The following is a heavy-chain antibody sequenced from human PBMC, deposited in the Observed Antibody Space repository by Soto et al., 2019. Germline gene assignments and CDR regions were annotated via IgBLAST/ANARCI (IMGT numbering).Heavy chain of an antibody. Sequence: TGGSLRLSCAASGFTFSSYEMNWVRQAPGKGLEWVSYISSSGSTIYYADSVKGRFTISRDNAKNSLYLQMNSLRAEDTAVYYCARDIVVVVAASYYYYYGMDVWGQGTTVTVSS. J-gene: IGHJ6*02. CDR2: ISSSGSTI. D-gene: IGHD2-15*01. CDR1: GFTFSSYE. CDR3: ARDIVVVVAASYYYYYGMDV. V-gene: IGHV3-48*03.